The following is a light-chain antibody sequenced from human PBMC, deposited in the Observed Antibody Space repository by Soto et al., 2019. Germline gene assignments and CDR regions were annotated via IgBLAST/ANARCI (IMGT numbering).Light chain of an antibody. J-gene: IGLJ2*01. CDR1: TANIGSHT. Sequence: QSVLTQPPSAPGTPGQTIATSFSGGTANIGSHTVNWYQQLPGTAPRLLIYSNPQRPSGVPDRFSGSKSGTSASLAISGLQSEYEGDYYCAAWDDSLNGVVFGGGTQLTVL. CDR3: AAWDDSLNGVV. CDR2: SNP. V-gene: IGLV1-44*01.